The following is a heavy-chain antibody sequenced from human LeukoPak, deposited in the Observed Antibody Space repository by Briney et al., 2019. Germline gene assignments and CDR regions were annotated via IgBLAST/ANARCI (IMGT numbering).Heavy chain of an antibody. CDR1: GYTFTSYD. CDR2: INPTGGST. CDR3: ARDNSVGDNAWWFDP. J-gene: IGHJ5*02. V-gene: IGHV1-46*01. D-gene: IGHD1-26*01. Sequence: ASVKVSCKASGYTFTSYDINWVRQATGQGLEWMGLINPTGGSTGYAQKFQGRVTMTRDMSTSTDYMELSSLRSEDTAIYYCARDNSVGDNAWWFDPWGQGTLVTVSS.